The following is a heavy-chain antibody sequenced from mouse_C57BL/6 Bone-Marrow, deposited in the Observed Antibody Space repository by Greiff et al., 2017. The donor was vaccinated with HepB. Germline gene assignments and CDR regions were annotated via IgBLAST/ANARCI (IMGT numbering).Heavy chain of an antibody. J-gene: IGHJ1*03. Sequence: VQLQQPGAELVMPGASVKLSCKASGYTFTSYWMHWVKQRPGQGLEWIGEIDPSDSYTNYNQKFKGKSTLTVDKSSSKAYMQLSSLTSEDSAVYYCARGGLTVTLYLYFDVWGTGTTVTVSS. CDR2: IDPSDSYT. CDR3: ARGGLTVTLYLYFDV. V-gene: IGHV1-69*01. D-gene: IGHD4-1*01. CDR1: GYTFTSYW.